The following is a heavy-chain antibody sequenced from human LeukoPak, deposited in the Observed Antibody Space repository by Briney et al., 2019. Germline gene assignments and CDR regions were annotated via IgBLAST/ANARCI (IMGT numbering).Heavy chain of an antibody. J-gene: IGHJ2*01. CDR1: GGSLSGDY. V-gene: IGHV4-59*08. D-gene: IGHD1-26*01. CDR2: IYYSGST. Sequence: PSETLSLTCTVFGGSLSGDYWSWIRQPPGKGLEWIGYIYYSGSTKYNPSLKSRVTISVDTSKNQFSLKLRSVTAADTAVYYCARPNRGGSYWYFDLWGRGTLVTVSS. CDR3: ARPNRGGSYWYFDL.